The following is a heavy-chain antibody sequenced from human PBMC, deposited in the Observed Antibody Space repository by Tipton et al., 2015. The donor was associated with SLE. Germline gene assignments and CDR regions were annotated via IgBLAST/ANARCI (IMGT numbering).Heavy chain of an antibody. CDR1: GCSISSYY. J-gene: IGHJ4*02. Sequence: GLVKPSETLSLTCTVSGCSISSYYWSWIRQHPGKGLEWIGYIYFSGSTYYNPSLKSRVIISIDTSKNQFSLKLSSVTAADTAVYYCARGGKYYDTGRFFDYWGQGTLVTVSS. CDR2: IYFSGST. D-gene: IGHD3-22*01. CDR3: ARGGKYYDTGRFFDY. V-gene: IGHV4-59*12.